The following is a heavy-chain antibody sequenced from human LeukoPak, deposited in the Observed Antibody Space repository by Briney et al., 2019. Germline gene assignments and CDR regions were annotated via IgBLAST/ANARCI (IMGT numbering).Heavy chain of an antibody. CDR3: ARYCSSTSCYQYFDY. Sequence: GGSLRLSCAASGFNFISHWMTWVRQAPGKGLEWVANIRQEEGEKYYADSVTGRFTISRDNAKNAVYLQMDGLRAEDTAVYYCARYCSSTSCYQYFDYWGQGTLVTVSS. J-gene: IGHJ4*02. CDR2: IRQEEGEK. D-gene: IGHD2-2*01. CDR1: GFNFISHW. V-gene: IGHV3-7*01.